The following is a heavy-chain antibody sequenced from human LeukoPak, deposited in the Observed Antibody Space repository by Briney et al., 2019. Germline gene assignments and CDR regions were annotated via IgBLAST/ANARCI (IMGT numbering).Heavy chain of an antibody. D-gene: IGHD6-6*01. CDR3: ARGGDEYSSSSGAYYYYYYMDV. J-gene: IGHJ6*03. CDR1: GYTFTSYD. Sequence: ASVKVSCEAAGYTFTSYDINWVRQATGQGLEWMGWMNPNSGNTGYAQKFQGRVTMTRNASISTAYMGLSRLRSEDTAVYYCARGGDEYSSSSGAYYYYYYMDVWGKGTTVTVSS. CDR2: MNPNSGNT. V-gene: IGHV1-8*01.